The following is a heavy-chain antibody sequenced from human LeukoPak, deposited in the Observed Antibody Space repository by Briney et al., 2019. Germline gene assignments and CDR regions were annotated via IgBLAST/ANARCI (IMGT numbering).Heavy chain of an antibody. CDR3: AREWTGYCKGCSCPFHMDV. Sequence: SETLSLTCTVSGGSISSYYWSWIRQPAGKGLEWIGRIYSSGVTHYNPSLDSRVTMSVDTSKNQFSLKLRSVTAADTAMYYCAREWTGYCKGCSCPFHMDVWGKGTTVTVSS. J-gene: IGHJ6*03. CDR2: IYSSGVT. D-gene: IGHD2-15*01. CDR1: GGSISSYY. V-gene: IGHV4-4*07.